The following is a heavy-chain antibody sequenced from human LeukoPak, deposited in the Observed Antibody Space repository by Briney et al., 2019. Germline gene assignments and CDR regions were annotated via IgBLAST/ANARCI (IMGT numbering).Heavy chain of an antibody. CDR2: ISSSSTI. Sequence: GGPLRLSCAASGFTFSSYSMNWVRQAPGKGLEWVSYISSSSTIYYADSVKGRFTISRDNAKNSLYLRMNSLRAEDTAVYYCARMNSGSYSTDDAFDIWGQGTMVTVSS. CDR1: GFTFSSYS. CDR3: ARMNSGSYSTDDAFDI. D-gene: IGHD1-26*01. J-gene: IGHJ3*02. V-gene: IGHV3-48*04.